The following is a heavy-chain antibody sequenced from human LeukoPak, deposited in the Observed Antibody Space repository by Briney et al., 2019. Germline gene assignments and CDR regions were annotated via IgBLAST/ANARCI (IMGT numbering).Heavy chain of an antibody. CDR1: GFTFSSYA. J-gene: IGHJ3*02. D-gene: IGHD6-19*01. Sequence: GGSLRLSCAASGFTFSSYAMHWVRQAPGKGLEWVAVISYDGSNKYYADSVKGRFTISRDNAKNSLYLQMNSLRAEDTALYYCARERAGTAPNAFDIWGQGTMVTVSS. V-gene: IGHV3-30-3*01. CDR2: ISYDGSNK. CDR3: ARERAGTAPNAFDI.